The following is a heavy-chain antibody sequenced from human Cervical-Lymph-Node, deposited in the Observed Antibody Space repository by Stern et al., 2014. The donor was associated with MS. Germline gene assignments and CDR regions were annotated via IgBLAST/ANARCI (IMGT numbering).Heavy chain of an antibody. CDR2: ISWEGGST. CDR1: GFTFDDYT. D-gene: IGHD3-3*01. Sequence: EVQLVESGGVVVQPGGSLRLSCAASGFTFDDYTMHWVRQAPGKGLEWVSLISWEGGSTYYADSVKGRFTISRDNSKNSLYLQMNSLRTEDTALYYCAKGDFWSGSSVDYWGQGTLVTVSS. CDR3: AKGDFWSGSSVDY. V-gene: IGHV3-43*01. J-gene: IGHJ4*02.